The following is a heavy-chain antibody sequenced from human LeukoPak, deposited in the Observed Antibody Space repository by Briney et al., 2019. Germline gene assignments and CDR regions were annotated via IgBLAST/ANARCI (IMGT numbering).Heavy chain of an antibody. CDR2: ITGDGAGT. J-gene: IGHJ6*02. CDR3: TKGRVTTVGGAKYAMDV. V-gene: IGHV3-43*02. CDR1: GFIFDDYA. D-gene: IGHD4-11*01. Sequence: GGSLRLSCAASGFIFDDYAMHWVRQAPGKGLEWVSLITGDGAGTYYEDSVRGRFTISRDNSKNSLYLIMNSLRTEDTALYYCTKGRVTTVGGAKYAMDVWGQGTTVTVSS.